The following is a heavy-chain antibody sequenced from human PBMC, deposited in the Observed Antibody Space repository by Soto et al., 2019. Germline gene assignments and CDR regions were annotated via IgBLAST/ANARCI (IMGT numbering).Heavy chain of an antibody. CDR2: IDPYDTGI. V-gene: IGHV3-74*01. D-gene: IGHD2-15*01. Sequence: GGSLRLSCAASGFAFSSEWMHWVRQAPGKGLVWVSRIDPYDTGITYADSVKGRFTISRDNAKNTLYLQMNSLRAEDTVVYYCTSDTFGARDSWGQGTLVTVSS. J-gene: IGHJ4*02. CDR3: TSDTFGARDS. CDR1: GFAFSSEW.